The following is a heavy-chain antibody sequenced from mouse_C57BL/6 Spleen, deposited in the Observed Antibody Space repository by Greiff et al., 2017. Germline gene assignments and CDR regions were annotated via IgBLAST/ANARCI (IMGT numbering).Heavy chain of an antibody. V-gene: IGHV3-1*01. CDR1: GYSITSGYD. CDR3: ARGEDGSKGYFDV. D-gene: IGHD1-1*01. CDR2: ISYSGST. Sequence: EVKLEESGPGMVKPSQSLSLTCTVTGYSITSGYDWHWIRHFPGNKLEWMGYISYSGSTNYNPSRKSRISITHDTSKNHFFLKLNSVTTEDTATYYCARGEDGSKGYFDVWGTGTTVTVSS. J-gene: IGHJ1*03.